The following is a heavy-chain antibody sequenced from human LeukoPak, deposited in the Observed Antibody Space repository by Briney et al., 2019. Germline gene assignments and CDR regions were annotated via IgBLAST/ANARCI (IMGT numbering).Heavy chain of an antibody. Sequence: GGSLRLSCAASGFTFSDYYMSWIRQAPGKGLEWVSYISSSGSTIYYADSVKGRFTISRDNAKNSLYLQMNSLRAEDTAVYYCARVWFGEFYNWFDPWGQGTLVTVSS. V-gene: IGHV3-11*04. CDR2: ISSSGSTI. D-gene: IGHD3-10*01. CDR1: GFTFSDYY. J-gene: IGHJ5*02. CDR3: ARVWFGEFYNWFDP.